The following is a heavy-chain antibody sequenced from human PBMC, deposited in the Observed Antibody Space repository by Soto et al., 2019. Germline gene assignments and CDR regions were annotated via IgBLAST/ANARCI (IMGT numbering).Heavy chain of an antibody. Sequence: ASVKVSCKASGYTFTSYAMHWVRQAPGQRLEWMGWINAGNGNTKYSQKFQGRVTITRDTSASTAYMELSSLRSEDTAVYYCARTCGIAVAGRERNWFDPWGQGTLVTVSS. D-gene: IGHD6-19*01. J-gene: IGHJ5*02. CDR3: ARTCGIAVAGRERNWFDP. CDR1: GYTFTSYA. V-gene: IGHV1-3*01. CDR2: INAGNGNT.